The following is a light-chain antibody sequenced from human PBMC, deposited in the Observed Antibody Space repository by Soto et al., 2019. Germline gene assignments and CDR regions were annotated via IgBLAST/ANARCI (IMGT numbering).Light chain of an antibody. CDR1: QSVGSN. CDR3: QQYNNWPPVT. J-gene: IGKJ5*01. Sequence: EVVLTESPDTLSLPPGARASISCRASQSVGSNLAWYQQKAGQAPRLLIYGASTRATGIPARFSGSGSGTEFTLTISSLQSEDFALYYCQQYNNWPPVTFGQGTRLE. V-gene: IGKV3-15*01. CDR2: GAS.